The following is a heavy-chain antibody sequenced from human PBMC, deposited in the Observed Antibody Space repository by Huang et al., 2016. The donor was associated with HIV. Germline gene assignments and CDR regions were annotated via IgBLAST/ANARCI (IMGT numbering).Heavy chain of an antibody. CDR1: GFSFTNDW. J-gene: IGHJ4*02. D-gene: IGHD5-18*01. Sequence: EVQLVQSGAEVKKPGESLKISCKGSGFSFTNDWIGWGRQMPGKGLEWMGLIYPGDSDTTYSPSFRGQVTISADKSINTAYLQWNSLKASDSAMYYCARPLLGYSNGYYFDNWGQGTLVTVSS. CDR2: IYPGDSDT. V-gene: IGHV5-51*03. CDR3: ARPLLGYSNGYYFDN.